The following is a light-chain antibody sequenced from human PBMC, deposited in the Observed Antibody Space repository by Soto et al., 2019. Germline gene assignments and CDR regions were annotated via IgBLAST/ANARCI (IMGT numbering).Light chain of an antibody. CDR3: QQYDSYAWT. V-gene: IGKV1-5*01. J-gene: IGKJ1*01. CDR1: QSISSW. CDR2: DAS. Sequence: DIQMTQSPSILSASVGDRVTITCRASQSISSWLAWYQQKPGKAPKLLIYDASSLESGVPSRFSGIGSGTEFTLTITSLQPDDFATYYCQQYDSYAWTFGQVTKVEIK.